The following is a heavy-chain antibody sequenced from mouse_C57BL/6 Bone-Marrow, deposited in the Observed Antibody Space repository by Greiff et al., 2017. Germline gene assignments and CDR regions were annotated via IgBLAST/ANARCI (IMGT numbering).Heavy chain of an antibody. CDR3: ARRGIYDSNHHYYAMDY. CDR2: IYPGSGST. CDR1: GYTFTSYW. V-gene: IGHV1-55*01. Sequence: QVQLQQPGAELVKPGASVKMSCKASGYTFTSYWITWVKQRPGQGLEWIGDIYPGSGSTNYNEKFKSKDTLTVDTSSSTAYMQLSSLTSEDSAVYDCARRGIYDSNHHYYAMDYWGQGTSVTVSS. J-gene: IGHJ4*01. D-gene: IGHD2-5*01.